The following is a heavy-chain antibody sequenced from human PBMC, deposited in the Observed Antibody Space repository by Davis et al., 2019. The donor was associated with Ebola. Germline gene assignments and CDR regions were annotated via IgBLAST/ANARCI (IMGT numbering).Heavy chain of an antibody. V-gene: IGHV5-51*01. CDR1: GYSFTSYW. Sequence: PGGSLRLSCKGSGYSFTSYWIGWVRQLPGKGLEWMGIIYPGDSDTRYSPSFQGQVTISADKSISTAYLQWSSLKASDTAMYYCARHGPLYGDYVHGLVLSYWGQGTLVTVSS. D-gene: IGHD4-17*01. CDR3: ARHGPLYGDYVHGLVLSY. J-gene: IGHJ4*02. CDR2: IYPGDSDT.